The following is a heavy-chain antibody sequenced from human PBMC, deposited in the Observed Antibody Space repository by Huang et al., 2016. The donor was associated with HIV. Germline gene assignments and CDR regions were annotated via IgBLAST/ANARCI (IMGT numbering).Heavy chain of an antibody. CDR1: GFSFTNYW. Sequence: EVQLVQSGAEVKKPGESLTISCKGSGFSFTNYWFGWVRQMPGKGLEWMGIIYPGDSETTYSPSFRGQVTISADKSINTAYLQWNSLKASDSAMYYCARPLLGYSNGYYFDYWGQGTLVTVSS. CDR2: IYPGDSET. J-gene: IGHJ4*02. D-gene: IGHD5-18*01. V-gene: IGHV5-51*03. CDR3: ARPLLGYSNGYYFDY.